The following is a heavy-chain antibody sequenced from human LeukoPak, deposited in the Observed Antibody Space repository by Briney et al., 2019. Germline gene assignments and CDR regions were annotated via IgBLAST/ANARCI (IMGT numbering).Heavy chain of an antibody. J-gene: IGHJ5*02. CDR3: ASWGNYYYDSSGYYYWFDP. D-gene: IGHD3-22*01. CDR2: IYYSGST. Sequence: SETLSLTCTVSGGSISSYYWSWIRQPPGKGLEWIGYIYYSGSTNYNPSLKSRVTISVDTSKNQFSLKLSSVTAADTAVYYCASWGNYYYDSSGYYYWFDPWGQGTLVTVSS. V-gene: IGHV4-59*12. CDR1: GGSISSYY.